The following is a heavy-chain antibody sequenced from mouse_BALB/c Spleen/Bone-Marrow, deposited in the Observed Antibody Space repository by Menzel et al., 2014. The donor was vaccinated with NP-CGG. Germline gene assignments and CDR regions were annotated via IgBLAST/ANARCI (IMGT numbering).Heavy chain of an antibody. CDR3: AREVGRGGYFDV. J-gene: IGHJ1*01. Sequence: VPLQQSGPELVMPGTSVKISCKASGYTFTNYYIHWLKQRPGQGLEWIGWIFPGDVDTNYNEKFKGKATLTADESSSTAYMQLSSRTSEDSAVYFCAREVGRGGYFDVWGAGTTVTVSS. CDR1: GYTFTNYY. V-gene: IGHV1S56*01. D-gene: IGHD1-1*02. CDR2: IFPGDVDT.